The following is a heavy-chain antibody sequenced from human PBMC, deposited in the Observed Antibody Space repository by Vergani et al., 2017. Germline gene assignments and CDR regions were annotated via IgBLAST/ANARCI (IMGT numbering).Heavy chain of an antibody. J-gene: IGHJ1*01. V-gene: IGHV1-69*01. Sequence: QVQLVQSGAEVKKPGSSVKVSCKASGGTFSSYAISWVRQAPGQGLEWMGGIIPIFGTANYAQKFQGRVTITADESTSTAYMERSSLRSEDTAVYYCAGVYDSSGYYYGLAEYFQHWGQGTLVTVSS. CDR1: GGTFSSYA. CDR2: IIPIFGTA. D-gene: IGHD3-22*01. CDR3: AGVYDSSGYYYGLAEYFQH.